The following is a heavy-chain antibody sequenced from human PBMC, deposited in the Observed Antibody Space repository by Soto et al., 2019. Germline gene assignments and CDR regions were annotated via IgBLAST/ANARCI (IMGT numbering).Heavy chain of an antibody. J-gene: IGHJ5*02. D-gene: IGHD2-2*01. CDR1: GFPFSSYC. CDR2: ISYDGSNK. Sequence: GGSLRRSCAASGFPFSSYCMHWVRPAPGKGLEWVAVISYDGSNKYYADSVKGRFTISRDNSKNTLYLQMNSLRAEDTAVYYCARARSCSSTSCEASWFDPWGQGTLVTLSA. CDR3: ARARSCSSTSCEASWFDP. V-gene: IGHV3-30-3*01.